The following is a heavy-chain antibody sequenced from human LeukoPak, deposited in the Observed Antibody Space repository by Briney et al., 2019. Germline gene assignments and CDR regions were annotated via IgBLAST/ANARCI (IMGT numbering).Heavy chain of an antibody. J-gene: IGHJ5*02. V-gene: IGHV1-69*05. CDR3: AAECGGDCYSGWFDP. Sequence: ASVKVSCKASGGTFSSYAISWVRQAPGQGLEWMGRIIPIFGTANYAQKFQGRVTITTDESTSTAYMELSSLRSEDTAVYCCAAECGGDCYSGWFDPWGQGTLVTVSS. D-gene: IGHD2-21*02. CDR1: GGTFSSYA. CDR2: IIPIFGTA.